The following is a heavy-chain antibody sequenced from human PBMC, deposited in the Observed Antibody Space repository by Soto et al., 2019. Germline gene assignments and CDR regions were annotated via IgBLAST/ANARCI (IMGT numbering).Heavy chain of an antibody. CDR1: VGSFTNSSYY. Sequence: SETLSLTCTVSVGSFTNSSYYWGWIRQSPGKGLEWIGSVYYRGRSYSKSSVKSRVTISVDTSKNQFSLNFNSVTASDTALYYCVSQRTTVLTQAYFDYWGPGALVTVSS. CDR2: VYYRGRS. V-gene: IGHV4-39*01. CDR3: VSQRTTVLTQAYFDY. J-gene: IGHJ4*02. D-gene: IGHD4-17*01.